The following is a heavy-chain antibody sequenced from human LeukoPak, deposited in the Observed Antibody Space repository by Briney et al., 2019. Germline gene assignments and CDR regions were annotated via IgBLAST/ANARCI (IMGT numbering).Heavy chain of an antibody. CDR3: ARDDYRGVTNFDP. V-gene: IGHV4-39*02. Sequence: SETLSLTCTVSGGSISSSSYYWGWIRQPPGKGLEWIGSIYYSGSTYYNPSLKSRITISVDTSKNQFSLKLSSVTAADTAVYYCARDDYRGVTNFDPWGQGTLVTVSS. J-gene: IGHJ5*02. CDR2: IYYSGST. CDR1: GGSISSSSYY. D-gene: IGHD3-10*01.